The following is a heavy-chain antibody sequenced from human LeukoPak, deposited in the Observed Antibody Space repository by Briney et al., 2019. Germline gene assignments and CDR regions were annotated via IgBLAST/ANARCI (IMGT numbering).Heavy chain of an antibody. CDR2: INPNSGGT. CDR1: GYTFTGYY. CDR3: ARVWVQQLVHDAFDI. D-gene: IGHD6-13*01. V-gene: IGHV1-2*02. J-gene: IGHJ3*02. Sequence: ASVKVSCKASGYTFTGYYMHWVRQAPGQGLEWMGWINPNSGGTNYAQKFQGRVTMTRDTSISTAYMELSRLRSDDTAVYYCARVWVQQLVHDAFDIWGQGTMVTVSS.